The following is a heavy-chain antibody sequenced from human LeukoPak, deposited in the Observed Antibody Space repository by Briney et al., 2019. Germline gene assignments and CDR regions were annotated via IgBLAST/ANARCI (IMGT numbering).Heavy chain of an antibody. CDR3: ARDNAGDIDY. CDR1: GYPFISNA. J-gene: IGHJ4*02. CDR2: INTNTGNP. Sequence: ASVTVSCTASGYPFISNAMNWVRQAPGQGLELMGWINTNTGNPTYAQGFTGRFVFSLDTSVSTAYLQIRSLKTEDTAVYYCARDNAGDIDYWGQGTLVTVSS. D-gene: IGHD7-27*01. V-gene: IGHV7-4-1*02.